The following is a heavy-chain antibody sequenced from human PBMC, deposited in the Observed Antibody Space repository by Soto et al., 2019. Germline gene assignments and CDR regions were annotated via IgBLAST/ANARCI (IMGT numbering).Heavy chain of an antibody. J-gene: IGHJ4*02. CDR1: GFTFSSYA. CDR3: ARVLDSSGYYFY. Sequence: PGGSLRLSCAASGFTFSSYAMHWVRQAPGKGLEWVAAISSDGSNKYYADSVKGRFTISRDDSKNTLYLQMSSLRSEDTAVYYCARVLDSSGYYFYWGQGTLVTVSS. CDR2: ISSDGSNK. V-gene: IGHV3-30*14. D-gene: IGHD3-22*01.